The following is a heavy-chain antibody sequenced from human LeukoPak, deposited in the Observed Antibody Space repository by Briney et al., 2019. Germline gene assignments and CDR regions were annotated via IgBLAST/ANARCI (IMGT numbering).Heavy chain of an antibody. CDR3: ARGDYYDSSGYYYVRDYNYMDV. Sequence: HPGGSLRLSCAASGFTFSSYAMSWVRQAPGKGLEWVSAISGSGGSTYYADSVKGRFTISRDNSKNTLYLQMNSLRAEDTAVYYCARGDYYDSSGYYYVRDYNYMDVWGKGTTVTVSS. D-gene: IGHD3-22*01. J-gene: IGHJ6*03. V-gene: IGHV3-23*01. CDR2: ISGSGGST. CDR1: GFTFSSYA.